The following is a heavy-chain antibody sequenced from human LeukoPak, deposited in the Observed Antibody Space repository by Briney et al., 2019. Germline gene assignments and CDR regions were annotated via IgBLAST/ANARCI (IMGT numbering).Heavy chain of an antibody. CDR1: GFTFDDYA. Sequence: PGGSLRLSCAASGFTFDDYAMHWVRQAPGKGLEWVSGISWNSGSIGYADSVKGRFTISRDNAKNSLYLQMNSLRAEDTALYYCAKDFGVTMVRGVIGGINYWGQGTLVTVSP. CDR3: AKDFGVTMVRGVIGGINY. CDR2: ISWNSGSI. V-gene: IGHV3-9*01. D-gene: IGHD3-10*01. J-gene: IGHJ4*02.